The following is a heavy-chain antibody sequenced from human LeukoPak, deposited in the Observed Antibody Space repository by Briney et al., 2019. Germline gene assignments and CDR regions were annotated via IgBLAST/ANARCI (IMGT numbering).Heavy chain of an antibody. CDR2: INPNSGGT. CDR3: ARSLGIVDLDY. D-gene: IGHD2-2*03. J-gene: IGHJ4*02. CDR1: GYTFTGYY. V-gene: IGHV1-2*02. Sequence: ASVKVSCKASGYTFTGYYMHWVRQAPGQGLEWMGWINPNSGGTNYAQKFQGRVTMTRDMSTSTVYMELSSLRSEDTAVYYCARSLGIVDLDYWGQGTLVTVSS.